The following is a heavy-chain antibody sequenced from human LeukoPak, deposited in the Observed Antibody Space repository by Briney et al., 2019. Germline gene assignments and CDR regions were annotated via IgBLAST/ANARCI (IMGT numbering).Heavy chain of an antibody. Sequence: GGSLRLSCAASGFTFSSYAMHWVRQAPGKGLEWVAVISYDGSNKYYADSVKGRFTISRDNSKNTLYLQMNSLRAEDTAVHYCARDRGKIRPADNRYDYWGQGTLVTVSS. J-gene: IGHJ4*02. CDR2: ISYDGSNK. D-gene: IGHD2-2*01. CDR1: GFTFSSYA. V-gene: IGHV3-30-3*01. CDR3: ARDRGKIRPADNRYDY.